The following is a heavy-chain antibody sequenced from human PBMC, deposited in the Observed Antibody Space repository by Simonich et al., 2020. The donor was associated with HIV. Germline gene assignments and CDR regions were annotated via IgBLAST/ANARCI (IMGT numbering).Heavy chain of an antibody. CDR2: LNHSGTS. J-gene: IGHJ3*01. Sequence: QVQLQQWGAGLLKPSETLSLTCAVYGGSFSGHYWTWIRQPPGKGLEWIGELNHSGTSNYNPSLKIRVTISVDTSKNQFSRKLNSVTAADTAVYYCARHFWVGESWGAFDFWGQGTMVTVSS. CDR1: GGSFSGHY. D-gene: IGHD3-10*01. V-gene: IGHV4-34*02. CDR3: ARHFWVGESWGAFDF.